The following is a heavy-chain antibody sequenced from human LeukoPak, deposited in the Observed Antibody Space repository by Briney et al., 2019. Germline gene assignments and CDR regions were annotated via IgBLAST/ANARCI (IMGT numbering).Heavy chain of an antibody. CDR2: IYHSGST. D-gene: IGHD5-18*01. CDR1: GGSISSSNW. CDR3: ARRGYSYGYAGFDY. J-gene: IGHJ4*02. V-gene: IGHV4-4*02. Sequence: ASETLSLTCAVSGGSISSSNWWSWVRQPPGKGLEWIGEIYHSGSTNYNPSLKSRVTISVGKSKNQFSLKLSSVTAADTAVYYCARRGYSYGYAGFDYWGQGTLVTVSS.